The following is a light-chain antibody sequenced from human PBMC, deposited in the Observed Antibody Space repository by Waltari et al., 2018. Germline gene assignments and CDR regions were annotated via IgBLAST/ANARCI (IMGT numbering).Light chain of an antibody. CDR1: QDISRW. CDR2: DAS. V-gene: IGKV1-12*01. J-gene: IGKJ4*01. Sequence: DIQMTQSPPSVSASVGDRVIITRRACQDISRWLGWYQQKPGKAPKFLIYDASTLQSGVPSRFSGSGSGTDFTLTISSLQPEDFATYYCQQGDRFPLTFGGGTKVEI. CDR3: QQGDRFPLT.